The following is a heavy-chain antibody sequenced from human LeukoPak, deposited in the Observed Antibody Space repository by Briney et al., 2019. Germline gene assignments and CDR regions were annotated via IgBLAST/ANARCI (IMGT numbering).Heavy chain of an antibody. V-gene: IGHV1-8*03. CDR2: VNTKSGNT. Sequence: ASVKVSCKASGYTFTRYDINWVRQATGQGLEWLGWVNTKSGNTGSAQNFQGRVTITRDTSINTAYMELSSLRSEDTAVYYCAADRGGGYGGPYYYYGMDVWGQGTTVTVSS. CDR1: GYTFTRYD. CDR3: AADRGGGYGGPYYYYGMDV. J-gene: IGHJ6*01. D-gene: IGHD4-23*01.